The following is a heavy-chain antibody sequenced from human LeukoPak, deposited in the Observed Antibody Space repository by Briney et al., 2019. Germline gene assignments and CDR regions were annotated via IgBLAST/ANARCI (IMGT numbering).Heavy chain of an antibody. Sequence: PSETLSLTCTVSGYSISSGYYWGWIRQPPGKGLEWIGSIYHSGSTYYNPSLKSRVTISVDTSKNQFSLKLSSVTAADTAVYYCARDRDGGNVFAIDYWGQGTLVTVSS. J-gene: IGHJ4*02. CDR1: GYSISSGYY. V-gene: IGHV4-38-2*02. CDR2: IYHSGST. CDR3: ARDRDGGNVFAIDY. D-gene: IGHD4-23*01.